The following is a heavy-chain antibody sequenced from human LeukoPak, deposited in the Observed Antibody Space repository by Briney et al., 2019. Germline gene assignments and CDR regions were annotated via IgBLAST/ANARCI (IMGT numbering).Heavy chain of an antibody. CDR3: ARGRPHGNDY. CDR1: GFTFRSFW. V-gene: IGHV3-74*01. J-gene: IGHJ4*02. D-gene: IGHD4-23*01. CDR2: IASDGSST. Sequence: GSLRLSCADSGFTFRSFWMNWVRQAPGKGLVWVSRIASDGSSTTYADSVRGRFSISRDNAKNTLYLQMNSLRVEDTAVYYCARGRPHGNDYWGQGTLVTVSS.